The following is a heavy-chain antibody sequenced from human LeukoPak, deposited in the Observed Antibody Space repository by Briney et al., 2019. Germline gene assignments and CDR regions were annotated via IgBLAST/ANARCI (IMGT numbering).Heavy chain of an antibody. J-gene: IGHJ4*02. CDR3: APSTCGGISDY. D-gene: IGHD4-23*01. V-gene: IGHV4-59*08. CDR1: GGFISSWY. CDR2: IYYSGCT. Sequence: SEPLTLPCSVCGGFISSWYGRGLRKPRGGGVEWSGYIYYSGCTNYSPSLESRVTISVDKSKNHFSLKLSSLNASDTAVYYCAPSTCGGISDYWGQGNLVTVSS.